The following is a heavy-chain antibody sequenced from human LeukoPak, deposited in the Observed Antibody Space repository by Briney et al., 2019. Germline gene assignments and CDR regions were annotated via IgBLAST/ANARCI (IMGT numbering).Heavy chain of an antibody. J-gene: IGHJ4*02. CDR2: ISTNGGGT. V-gene: IGHV3-64*01. Sequence: GGSLRLSCAASGFTFSTYAMHWVRQTPGKGLEYVSAISTNGGGTYYANSVKGRFTISRDNSKNTLYLQMGSLRAEDMTVYYCARYCSGVSCYSGYDYWGQGTLVTVSS. CDR3: ARYCSGVSCYSGYDY. CDR1: GFTFSTYA. D-gene: IGHD2-15*01.